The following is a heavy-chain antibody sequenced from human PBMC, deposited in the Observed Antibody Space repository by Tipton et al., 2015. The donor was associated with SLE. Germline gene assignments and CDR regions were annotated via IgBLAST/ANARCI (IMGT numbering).Heavy chain of an antibody. CDR1: GFTFSSYG. J-gene: IGHJ4*02. D-gene: IGHD1-26*01. V-gene: IGHV3-30*18. Sequence: SLRLSCAASGFTFSSYGMHWVRQAPGKGLEWVALISYDGSKTYYADSVKGRFTISRDNSKNTLYLQMNSLRPEDTAVYYCAKVAVGAFDYWGQGTLVTVSS. CDR2: ISYDGSKT. CDR3: AKVAVGAFDY.